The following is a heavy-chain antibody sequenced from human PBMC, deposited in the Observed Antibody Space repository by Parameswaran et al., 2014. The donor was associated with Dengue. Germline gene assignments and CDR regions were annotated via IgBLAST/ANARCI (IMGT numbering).Heavy chain of an antibody. V-gene: IGHV1-2*02. D-gene: IGHD2-2*01. Sequence: WVRQAPGQGLEWMGWINPNNDATHYAQKFQDRVTMTRDTSISTAYMELSRLRSDDTAVYYCARTTIGLDVPVAKPRTYYYYYAMDVWGQGTTVTVSS. CDR3: ARTTIGLDVPVAKPRTYYYYYAMDV. CDR2: INPNNDAT. J-gene: IGHJ6*02.